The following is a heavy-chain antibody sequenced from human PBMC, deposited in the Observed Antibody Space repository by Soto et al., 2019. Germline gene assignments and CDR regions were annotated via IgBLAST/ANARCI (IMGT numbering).Heavy chain of an antibody. CDR1: GGSISNYY. D-gene: IGHD6-13*01. CDR2: IYYSGTT. CDR3: ARDSNSQNWFDP. Sequence: SETLSLTCTVSGGSISNYYWSLIRQPPGKGLEWIGYIYYSGTTNHNPSLKSRLSISVDTSKNQFSLKLSSVTAADTAVYYCARDSNSQNWFDPWGQGTLVTVSS. J-gene: IGHJ5*02. V-gene: IGHV4-59*01.